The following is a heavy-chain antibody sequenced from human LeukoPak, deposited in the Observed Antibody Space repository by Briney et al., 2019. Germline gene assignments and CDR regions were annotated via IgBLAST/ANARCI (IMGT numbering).Heavy chain of an antibody. CDR2: IRSKANSYAT. CDR1: GFTFSGSA. V-gene: IGHV3-73*01. D-gene: IGHD2-2*01. CDR3: TRQGGYCSSTSCYHFDY. Sequence: GGPLRLSCAASGFTFSGSAMHWVRQASGEGLGGVCRIRSKANSYATAYAASVKGRFTISRDDSKNTAYLQMNSLKTEDTAVYYCTRQGGYCSSTSCYHFDYWGQGTLVTVSS. J-gene: IGHJ4*02.